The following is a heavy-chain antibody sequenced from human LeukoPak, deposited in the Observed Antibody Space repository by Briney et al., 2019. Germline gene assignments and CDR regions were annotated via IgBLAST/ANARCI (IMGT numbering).Heavy chain of an antibody. CDR2: ISAYNGNT. CDR1: GYTFTSYD. J-gene: IGHJ4*02. V-gene: IGHV1-18*01. Sequence: GASVKVSCKACGYTFTSYDINWVRLAPGQGLEWMGWISAYNGNTNYAQKLQGRVTMTTDTSTSTAYMELRSLRSDDTAVYYCARDTAMVTLHRYFDYWGQGTLVTVSS. CDR3: ARDTAMVTLHRYFDY. D-gene: IGHD5-18*01.